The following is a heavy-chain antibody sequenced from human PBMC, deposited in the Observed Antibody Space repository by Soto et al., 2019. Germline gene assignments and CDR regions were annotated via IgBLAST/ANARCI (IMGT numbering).Heavy chain of an antibody. CDR1: GYTFTSYG. J-gene: IGHJ4*02. D-gene: IGHD3-16*01. V-gene: IGHV1-18*01. CDR3: ARDWFGIDY. CDR2: INPYNGNT. Sequence: QVQLVQSGAEVKKPGASVKVSCKASGYTFTSYGISWVRQAPGQGLEWMGWINPYNGNTNYAQKLQGRVTMTTDTPTNTAYMELRSLRSDGTAGYYCARDWFGIDYWGQGTLVTVSS.